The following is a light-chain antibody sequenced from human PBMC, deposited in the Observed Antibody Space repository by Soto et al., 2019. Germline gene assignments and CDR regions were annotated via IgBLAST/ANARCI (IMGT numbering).Light chain of an antibody. CDR3: QQANSFPRT. Sequence: DIQMTQSPSSVSASVGDRVTITCRASQGISSYLAWYQQRPGSAPKLLIYAASSLQSGVPSRFSGSGSGTDFTLTITSLQPEDFATYHCQQANSFPRTFGPGTKVDFK. V-gene: IGKV1-12*01. CDR2: AAS. J-gene: IGKJ3*01. CDR1: QGISSY.